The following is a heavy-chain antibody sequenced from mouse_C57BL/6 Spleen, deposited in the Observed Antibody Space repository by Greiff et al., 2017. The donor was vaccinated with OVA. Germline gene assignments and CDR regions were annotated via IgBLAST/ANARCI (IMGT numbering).Heavy chain of an antibody. V-gene: IGHV10-1*01. CDR3: VRHYDYDEDAMDY. CDR1: GFSFNTYA. J-gene: IGHJ4*01. CDR2: IRSKSNNYAT. D-gene: IGHD2-4*01. Sequence: EVQGVESGGGLVQPKGSLKLSCAASGFSFNTYAMNWVRQAPGKGLEWVARIRSKSNNYATYYADSVKDRFTISRDDSESMLYLQMNNLKTEDTAMYYCVRHYDYDEDAMDYWGQGTSVTVSS.